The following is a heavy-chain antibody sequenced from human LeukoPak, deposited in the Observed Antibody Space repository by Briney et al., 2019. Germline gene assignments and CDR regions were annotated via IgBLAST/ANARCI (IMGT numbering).Heavy chain of an antibody. CDR2: ISYDGSNK. CDR1: GFTFSSYA. Sequence: GGSLGIPCAASGFTFSSYAMQWVRQAPGKGLEGVAVISYDGSNKYYADSVKGRFTISRDNSKNTLYLQMNSLRAEDTAVYYCARVIRAQWLADYFDYWGQGTLVTVSS. CDR3: ARVIRAQWLADYFDY. D-gene: IGHD6-19*01. V-gene: IGHV3-30*04. J-gene: IGHJ4*02.